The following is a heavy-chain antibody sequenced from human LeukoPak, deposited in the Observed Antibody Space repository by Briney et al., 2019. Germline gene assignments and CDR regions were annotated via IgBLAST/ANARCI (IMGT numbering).Heavy chain of an antibody. CDR2: ISIYNGHT. CDR1: GYTFNNYA. V-gene: IGHV1-18*01. CDR3: ARGWELSS. J-gene: IGHJ5*02. Sequence: ASVKVSCKPSGYTFNNYAISWVRQAPGQGLEWMGWISIYNGHTDYAQNLQGRVTMTTDTSTSTAYMELRSLRSDDTALYYCARGWELSSWGQGTLVTVSS. D-gene: IGHD1-26*01.